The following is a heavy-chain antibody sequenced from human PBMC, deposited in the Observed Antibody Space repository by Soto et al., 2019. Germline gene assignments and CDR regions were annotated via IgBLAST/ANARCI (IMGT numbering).Heavy chain of an antibody. V-gene: IGHV3-21*01. CDR3: ARLDSSWYYFDY. CDR2: ISSSSSYI. J-gene: IGHJ4*02. CDR1: GFTFSSYS. Sequence: LRLSCAASGFTFSSYSMNWVRQAPGKGLEWVSSISSSSSYIYYADSVKGRFTISRDNAKNSLYLQMNSLRAEDTAVYYCARLDSSWYYFDYWGQGTLVTVSS. D-gene: IGHD6-13*01.